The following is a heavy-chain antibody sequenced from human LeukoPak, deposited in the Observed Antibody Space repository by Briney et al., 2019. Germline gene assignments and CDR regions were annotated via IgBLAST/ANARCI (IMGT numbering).Heavy chain of an antibody. CDR1: GFTFSSYA. CDR3: AKERPLYDSSGYYYSGAFDI. V-gene: IGHV3-30*18. D-gene: IGHD3-22*01. CDR2: ISYDGSNK. J-gene: IGHJ3*02. Sequence: GGSLRLSCAASGFTFSSYAMSWVRQAPGKGLEWVAVISYDGSNKYYADSVKGRFTISRDNSKNTLYLQMNSLRAEDTAVYYCAKERPLYDSSGYYYSGAFDIWGQGTMVTVSS.